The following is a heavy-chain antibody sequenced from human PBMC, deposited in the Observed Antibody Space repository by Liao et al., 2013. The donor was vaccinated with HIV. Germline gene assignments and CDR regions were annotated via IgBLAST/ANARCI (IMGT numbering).Heavy chain of an antibody. Sequence: QLQLQESGPGLVKPSETLSLTCTVSGGSISSSGYYWGWIRQSPGKGLEWIGYMYYSGSTYYNPSLRSRVTISVDTSKKHFSLRLTSVTAADTAVYYCATEGRGPTVTGGAFDAWGQGTMVTVSS. CDR3: ATEGRGPTVTGGAFDA. J-gene: IGHJ3*01. V-gene: IGHV4-30-4*08. D-gene: IGHD4-17*01. CDR2: MYYSGST. CDR1: GGSISSSGYY.